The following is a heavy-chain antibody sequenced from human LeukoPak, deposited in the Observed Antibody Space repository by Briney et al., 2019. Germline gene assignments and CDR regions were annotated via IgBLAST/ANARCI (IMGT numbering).Heavy chain of an antibody. D-gene: IGHD3-10*01. Sequence: GRSLRLSCAASGFTVSSNYMNWVRQAPGQGLEWVSIIYSGDNTYYADSVKGRFTISRDNAKNSLYLQMNSLRAEDTAVYYCAKDRFGSYYSLYWGQGTLVTVSS. CDR1: GFTVSSNY. CDR2: IYSGDNT. V-gene: IGHV3-66*01. J-gene: IGHJ4*02. CDR3: AKDRFGSYYSLY.